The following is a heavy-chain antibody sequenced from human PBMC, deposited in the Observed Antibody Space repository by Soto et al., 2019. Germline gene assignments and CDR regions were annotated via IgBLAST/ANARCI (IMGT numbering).Heavy chain of an antibody. Sequence: PSETLSLTCTVSGGSISSYYWSWIRQPPGKGLEWIGYIYYSGSTNYNPSLKSRVTISVDTSKNQFSLKLSSVTAADTAVYYCATSSSWYRDIFWFDPWGQGTLVTVSS. CDR3: ATSSSWYRDIFWFDP. J-gene: IGHJ5*02. CDR2: IYYSGST. D-gene: IGHD6-13*01. V-gene: IGHV4-59*01. CDR1: GGSISSYY.